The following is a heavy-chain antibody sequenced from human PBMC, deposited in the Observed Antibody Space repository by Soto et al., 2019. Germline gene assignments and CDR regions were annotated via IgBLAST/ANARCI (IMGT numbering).Heavy chain of an antibody. D-gene: IGHD3-16*01. Sequence: KASETLSLTCAVSGGSISSSNWWSWVRQPPGKGLEWIGEIYHSGSTNYNPSLKSRVTISVDKSKNQFSLKLSSVTAADTALYYCARTALYTYYYYGMDVWGQGTTVTVSS. V-gene: IGHV4-4*02. CDR1: GGSISSSNW. CDR2: IYHSGST. J-gene: IGHJ6*02. CDR3: ARTALYTYYYYGMDV.